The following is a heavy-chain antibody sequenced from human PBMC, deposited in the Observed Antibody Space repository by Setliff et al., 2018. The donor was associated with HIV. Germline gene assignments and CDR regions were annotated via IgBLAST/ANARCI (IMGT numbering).Heavy chain of an antibody. D-gene: IGHD6-19*01. J-gene: IGHJ6*02. CDR1: GGTFSSYG. V-gene: IGHV1-69*05. Sequence: SVKVSCKASGGTFSSYGISWVRQAPGQGLEWMGAIIPMFGTCFYAQKFQGRVTMTTDESRTTTYMELSSLRFEDTAVYFCARVAHSSSYHYYGMDVWGQGTTVTVSS. CDR3: ARVAHSSSYHYYGMDV. CDR2: IIPMFGTC.